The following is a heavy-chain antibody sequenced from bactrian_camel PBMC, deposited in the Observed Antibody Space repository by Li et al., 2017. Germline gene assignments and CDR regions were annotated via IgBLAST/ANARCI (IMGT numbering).Heavy chain of an antibody. CDR3: AAGQVKYIH. V-gene: IGHV3-2*01. Sequence: HVQLVESGGGLVQPGGSLRLSCAASGFTFSSYYMSWVRQAPGKGLEWVSSIYRDGSNTYYADSVKGRFTISRDNAKNTVYLQMNSLKSEDSALYYCAAGQVKYIHWGQGTQVTVS. J-gene: IGHJ4*01. CDR1: GFTFSSYY. CDR2: IYRDGSNT.